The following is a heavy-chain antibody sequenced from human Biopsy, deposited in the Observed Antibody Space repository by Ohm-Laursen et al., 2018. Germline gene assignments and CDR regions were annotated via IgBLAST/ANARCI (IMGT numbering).Heavy chain of an antibody. CDR3: VRDTLMAQHLVPGENWFDP. Sequence: SVKVSCKTSTGTFDSYGVTWVRQAPGQGLEWTGGIIPMLGTVQYARKLRGRVTITADKPTSTAYMELTSLTSDDTAVYYCVRDTLMAQHLVPGENWFDPWGQGTLVTVSS. V-gene: IGHV1-69*10. J-gene: IGHJ5*02. CDR2: IIPMLGTV. CDR1: TGTFDSYG. D-gene: IGHD3-10*01.